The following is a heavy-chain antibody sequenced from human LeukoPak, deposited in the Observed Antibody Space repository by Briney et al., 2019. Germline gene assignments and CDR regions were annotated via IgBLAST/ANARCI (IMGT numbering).Heavy chain of an antibody. CDR3: VCLGLGGLSLD. V-gene: IGHV3-74*01. CDR1: GFTFSSYS. D-gene: IGHD3-16*01. CDR2: VNSDGSGT. J-gene: IGHJ4*02. Sequence: GGSLRLSCAASGFTFSSYSMNWVRQAPGKGLVWVSHVNSDGSGTDYADSVKGRFTISRDNAKNTLYLQMNSLRVEDTAVYYCVCLGLGGLSLDWGQGTLVTVSS.